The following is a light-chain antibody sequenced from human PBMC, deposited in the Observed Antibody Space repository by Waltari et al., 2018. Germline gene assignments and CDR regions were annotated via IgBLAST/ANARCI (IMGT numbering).Light chain of an antibody. V-gene: IGKV2-30*01. CDR1: QSLVFSDGNTS. J-gene: IGKJ1*01. Sequence: DVVLPQSPLSLPVSLGQPASTSCQSSQSLVFSDGNTSLHWFQQRPGQYPRRLIYKVSNRDSGVPDRFSGSGSGTDFTLKISRVEAEDVGVYYCMQTTHWPRTFGQGTKVEIK. CDR2: KVS. CDR3: MQTTHWPRT.